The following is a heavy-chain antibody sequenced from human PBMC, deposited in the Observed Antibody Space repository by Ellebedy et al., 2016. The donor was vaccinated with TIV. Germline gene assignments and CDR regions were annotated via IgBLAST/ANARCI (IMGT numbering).Heavy chain of an antibody. CDR1: GFTFSSYS. Sequence: GGSLRLXCAASGFTFSSYSMNWVRQAPGKGLEWVSSISSSSSYIYYADSVKGRFTISRDNAKNSLYLQMNSLRAEDTAVYYCARDGIVVVPAAIYYYYYMDVWGKGTTVTVSS. CDR3: ARDGIVVVPAAIYYYYYMDV. J-gene: IGHJ6*03. CDR2: ISSSSSYI. D-gene: IGHD2-2*01. V-gene: IGHV3-21*01.